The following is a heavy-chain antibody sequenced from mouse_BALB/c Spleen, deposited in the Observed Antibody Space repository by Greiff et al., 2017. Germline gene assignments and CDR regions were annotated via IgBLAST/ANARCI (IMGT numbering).Heavy chain of an antibody. D-gene: IGHD1-1*01. J-gene: IGHJ4*01. Sequence: QVQLKQSGPGLVQPSQSLSITCTVSGFSLTSYGVHWVRQSPGKGLEWLGVIWSGGSTDYNAAFISRLSISKDNSKSQVFFKMNSLQADDTAIYYCARKRASSSYVDYYAMDYWGQGTSVTVSS. V-gene: IGHV2-4-1*01. CDR2: IWSGGST. CDR1: GFSLTSYG. CDR3: ARKRASSSYVDYYAMDY.